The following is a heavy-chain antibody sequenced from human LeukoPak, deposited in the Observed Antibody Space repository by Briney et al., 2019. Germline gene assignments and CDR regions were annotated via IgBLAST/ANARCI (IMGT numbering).Heavy chain of an antibody. V-gene: IGHV3-7*01. D-gene: IGHD2/OR15-2a*01. CDR2: IKEDGSEK. CDR3: ARGGVWDYLNWFDP. CDR1: GFTFSSYW. J-gene: IGHJ5*02. Sequence: GGSLRLSCAASGFTFSSYWMTWVRQAPGKGLEWVANIKEDGSEKNYVDSVKGRFTISRDNAKNSLYLQMNSLRAEDTAVYYCARGGVWDYLNWFDPWGQGTLVTVSS.